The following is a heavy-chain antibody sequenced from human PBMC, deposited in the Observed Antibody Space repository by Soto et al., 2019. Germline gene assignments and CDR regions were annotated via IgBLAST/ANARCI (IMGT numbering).Heavy chain of an antibody. CDR3: ARAGPDVSTTYYYYYGMDV. J-gene: IGHJ6*02. CDR1: GGTFSSYA. Sequence: QVQLVQSGAEVKKPGSSVKVSCKASGGTFSSYAISWVRQAPGQGLEWMGGIIPIFGTANYAQKFQGRVTITADESTSTAYMELSSLRSEDTAVYYCARAGPDVSTTYYYYYGMDVWGQGTTVTVSS. CDR2: IIPIFGTA. D-gene: IGHD3-16*01. V-gene: IGHV1-69*01.